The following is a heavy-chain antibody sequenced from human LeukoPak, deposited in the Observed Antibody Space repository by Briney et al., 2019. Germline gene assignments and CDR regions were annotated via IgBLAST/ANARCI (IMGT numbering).Heavy chain of an antibody. CDR3: ARLAEGYCSSTSCYTVTPYYYYMDV. CDR1: GGSISSYY. Sequence: SETLSLTCTVSGGSISSYYWSWIRQPPGKGLEWIGYIHYSGSTNYNPSLKSRVTISVDTSKNQFSLKLSSVTAADTAVYYCARLAEGYCSSTSCYTVTPYYYYMDVWGKGTTVTVSS. CDR2: IHYSGST. J-gene: IGHJ6*03. D-gene: IGHD2-2*02. V-gene: IGHV4-59*08.